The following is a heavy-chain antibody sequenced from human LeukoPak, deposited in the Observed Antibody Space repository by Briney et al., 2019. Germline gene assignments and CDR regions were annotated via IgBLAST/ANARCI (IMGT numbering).Heavy chain of an antibody. V-gene: IGHV3-23*01. CDR3: AKDIYCSSTSCYRVGATEDAFDV. CDR2: ISGSGGST. J-gene: IGHJ3*01. Sequence: PGGSLRLSCAASGFTFSSYAMSWVRQAPGKGLEWVSAISGSGGSTYYADSVKGRFTISRDNSKNTLYLQMNSLRAEDTAVYYCAKDIYCSSTSCYRVGATEDAFDVWGQGTMVTVSS. D-gene: IGHD2-2*01. CDR1: GFTFSSYA.